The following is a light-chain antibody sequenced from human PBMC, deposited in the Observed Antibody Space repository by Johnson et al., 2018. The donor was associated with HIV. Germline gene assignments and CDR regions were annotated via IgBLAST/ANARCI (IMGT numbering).Light chain of an antibody. CDR2: DNH. V-gene: IGLV1-51*01. CDR1: SSNIGNNY. CDR3: GTWDSSLRAYNYV. J-gene: IGLJ1*01. Sequence: QSVLSQPASVSAASGQKVNISCSGSSSNIGNNYVSWYQQLPGTAPKVLIYDNHKRPSGIPDRVSGSKSGTSATLGITGLQTGDEADYYCGTWDSSLRAYNYVFGSGTKVTVL.